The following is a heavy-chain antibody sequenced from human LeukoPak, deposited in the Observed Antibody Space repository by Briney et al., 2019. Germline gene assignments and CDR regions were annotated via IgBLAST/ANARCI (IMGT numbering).Heavy chain of an antibody. CDR3: ARSRRYFDWSPSPHYYYMDV. V-gene: IGHV1-18*01. Sequence: WASVKVSCKASGYTFTSYGISWVRQAPGQGLEWMGWISAYNGNTNYAQKLQGRVTMTTDTSTSTAYMELRSLRSDDTAVYYCARSRRYFDWSPSPHYYYMDVWGKGTTVTVSS. CDR2: ISAYNGNT. CDR1: GYTFTSYG. J-gene: IGHJ6*03. D-gene: IGHD3-9*01.